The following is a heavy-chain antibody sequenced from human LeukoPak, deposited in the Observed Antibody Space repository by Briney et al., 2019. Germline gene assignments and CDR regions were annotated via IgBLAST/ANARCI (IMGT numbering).Heavy chain of an antibody. CDR1: VYSFTSYD. CDR2: MNPNSGNT. J-gene: IGHJ4*02. V-gene: IGHV1-8*01. D-gene: IGHD4-17*01. Sequence: ASVKVSCKASVYSFTSYDINWVRQATGQGLEWMGWMNPNSGNTGYAQKFQGRVTMTRNTSISTAYMELSSLRSEDTAVYYCARIPTRYQMTTVTSFDYWGQGTLVTVSS. CDR3: ARIPTRYQMTTVTSFDY.